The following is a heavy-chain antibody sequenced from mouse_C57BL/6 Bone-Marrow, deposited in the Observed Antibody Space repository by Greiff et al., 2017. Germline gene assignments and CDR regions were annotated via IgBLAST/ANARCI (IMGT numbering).Heavy chain of an antibody. CDR2: IYPGSGST. J-gene: IGHJ1*03. D-gene: IGHD1-1*01. V-gene: IGHV1-55*01. Sequence: QVQLQQPGAELVKPGASVKMSCKASGYTFTSYWITWVKQRPGQGLEWIGDIYPGSGSTNYNEQFKSKATLTVDTSSSTAYMQLSSLTSEDSAVYYWAREFYGSSYKNGYFDVWGTGTTGTVSS. CDR1: GYTFTSYW. CDR3: AREFYGSSYKNGYFDV.